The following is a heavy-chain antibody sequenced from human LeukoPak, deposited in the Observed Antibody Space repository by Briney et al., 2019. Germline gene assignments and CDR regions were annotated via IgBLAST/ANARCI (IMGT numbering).Heavy chain of an antibody. CDR3: ARSHYGDYTPFDY. Sequence: GASVKVSCKASGYTFTGYYMHWVRQAPGQGLEWMGRIIPIFGTANYAQKFQGRVTITTDESTSTAYMELSSLRSEDTAVYYCARSHYGDYTPFDYWGQGTLVTVSS. J-gene: IGHJ4*02. CDR1: GYTFTGYY. D-gene: IGHD4-17*01. V-gene: IGHV1-69*05. CDR2: IIPIFGTA.